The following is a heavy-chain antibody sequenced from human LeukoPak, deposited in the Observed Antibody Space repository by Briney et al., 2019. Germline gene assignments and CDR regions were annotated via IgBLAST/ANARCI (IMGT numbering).Heavy chain of an antibody. J-gene: IGHJ4*02. V-gene: IGHV3-33*05. Sequence: PGGSLRLSCAASGFTFSSYGMHWVRQAPGKGLEWVAIISNDGSNKYYADSVKGRFTISRDNSKNTLFLQTNSLRAEDTAVYYCAKDSGTWEFDYWGQGTLVTVSS. D-gene: IGHD6-13*01. CDR1: GFTFSSYG. CDR3: AKDSGTWEFDY. CDR2: ISNDGSNK.